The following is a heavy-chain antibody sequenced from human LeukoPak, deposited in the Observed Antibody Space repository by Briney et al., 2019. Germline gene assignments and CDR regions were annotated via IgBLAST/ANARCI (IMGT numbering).Heavy chain of an antibody. CDR1: GGSISSSNYS. V-gene: IGHV4-39*01. D-gene: IGHD6-13*01. Sequence: SETLSLTCTVSGGSISSSNYSWGWIRQPPGKGLEWIGSIYYSGTTYYNPSLKSRVTISVDTSKNQFSLKLSSVTAADTAVYYCARGLMGIAADWGQGTLVTVSS. CDR2: IYYSGTT. J-gene: IGHJ4*02. CDR3: ARGLMGIAAD.